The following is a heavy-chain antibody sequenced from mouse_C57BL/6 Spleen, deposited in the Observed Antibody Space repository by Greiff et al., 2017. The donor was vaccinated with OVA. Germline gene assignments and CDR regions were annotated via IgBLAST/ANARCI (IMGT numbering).Heavy chain of an antibody. V-gene: IGHV1-82*01. Sequence: VQLQQSGPELVKPGASVKISCKASGYAFSSSWMNWVKQRPGKGLEWIGRIYPGDGDTNYNGKFKGKATLTADKSSSTAYMQLSSLTSEDSAVYFCARVEVGIAYWGQGTLVTVSA. CDR1: GYAFSSSW. CDR2: IYPGDGDT. J-gene: IGHJ3*01. D-gene: IGHD1-1*02. CDR3: ARVEVGIAY.